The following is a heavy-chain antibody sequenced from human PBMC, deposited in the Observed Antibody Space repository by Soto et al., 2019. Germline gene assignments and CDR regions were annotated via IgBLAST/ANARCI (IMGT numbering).Heavy chain of an antibody. Sequence: LRLSCVASGIEFSNYAMSWVRQAPGKGLEWVSISSASGRSRYHADSVKGRFTISRDNSKNTLYPHMTNLRAEDTAVYYCAKDGNWLDVYFDVWGQGTQVTVSS. D-gene: IGHD6-19*01. CDR1: GIEFSNYA. CDR2: SSASGRSR. CDR3: AKDGNWLDVYFDV. J-gene: IGHJ4*02. V-gene: IGHV3-23*01.